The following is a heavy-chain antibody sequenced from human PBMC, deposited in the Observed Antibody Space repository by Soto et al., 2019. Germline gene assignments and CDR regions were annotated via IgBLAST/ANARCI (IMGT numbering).Heavy chain of an antibody. CDR3: ARDLGYYDFWSGPTTRDYYYGMDV. J-gene: IGHJ6*02. D-gene: IGHD3-3*01. CDR1: GSSISSYY. CDR2: IYYSGST. V-gene: IGHV4-59*01. Sequence: PSETLSLTCTVSGSSISSYYWSWIRQPPGKGLEWIGYIYYSGSTNYNPSLKSRVTISVDTSKNQFSLKLSSVTAADTAVYYCARDLGYYDFWSGPTTRDYYYGMDVWGQGTTVTVSS.